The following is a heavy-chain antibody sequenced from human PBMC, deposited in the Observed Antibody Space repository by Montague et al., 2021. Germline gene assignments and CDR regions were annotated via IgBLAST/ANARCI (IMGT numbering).Heavy chain of an antibody. CDR3: ARGGGGYLDY. V-gene: IGHV3-30-3*01. CDR2: LLYDGNNE. CDR1: GFTFSTYN. J-gene: IGHJ4*02. D-gene: IGHD1-26*01. Sequence: SLRLCCAASGFTFSTYNIHWVRQAPGMGLEWVAALLYDGNNEYYADSVKGRFTFSRDNSKNTLYLQMNSLRAEDTAVYYCARGGGGYLDYWGQGSLVTVSS.